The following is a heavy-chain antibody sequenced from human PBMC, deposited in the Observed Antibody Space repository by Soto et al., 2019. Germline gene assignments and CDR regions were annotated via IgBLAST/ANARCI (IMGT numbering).Heavy chain of an antibody. CDR3: ARDYYGSGSYYANFDY. CDR2: ISSSSYI. V-gene: IGHV3-21*01. CDR1: GFTFDDYA. D-gene: IGHD3-10*01. J-gene: IGHJ4*02. Sequence: GGSLRLSCAASGFTFDDYAMHWVRQAPGKGLEWVSSISSSSYIYYGDSVKGRFTISRDNAENSLYLQMNSLRAEDTAVYYCARDYYGSGSYYANFDYWGQGALVTVSS.